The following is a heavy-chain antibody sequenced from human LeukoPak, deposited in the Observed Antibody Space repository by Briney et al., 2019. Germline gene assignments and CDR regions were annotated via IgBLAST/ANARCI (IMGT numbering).Heavy chain of an antibody. CDR2: LSGRGDSK. V-gene: IGHV3-23*01. CDR1: GFTFSNYA. D-gene: IGHD6-19*01. CDR3: AKEARSSGGTDYFDF. J-gene: IGHJ4*02. Sequence: SGGSLRLSCEASGFTFSNYAMSWVRQAPGKGLEWVSGLSGRGDSKYYADSVKGRFTISRDSSKNTLYLQMDSLRAEDTAVYCCAKEARSSGGTDYFDFWGQGTLVTVSS.